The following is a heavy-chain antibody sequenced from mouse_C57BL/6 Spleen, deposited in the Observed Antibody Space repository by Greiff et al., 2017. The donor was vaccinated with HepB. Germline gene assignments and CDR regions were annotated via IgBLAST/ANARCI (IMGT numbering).Heavy chain of an antibody. D-gene: IGHD1-1*01. J-gene: IGHJ4*01. CDR2: IYPGSGNT. CDR1: GYTFTDYY. Sequence: QVQLQQSGAELVRPGASVKLSCKASGYTFTDYYINWVKQRPGQGLEWIARIYPGSGNTYYNEKFKGKATLTAEKSSSTAYMQLSSLTSEDSAVYFCARLGTTVVRAMDYWGQGTSVTVSS. V-gene: IGHV1-76*01. CDR3: ARLGTTVVRAMDY.